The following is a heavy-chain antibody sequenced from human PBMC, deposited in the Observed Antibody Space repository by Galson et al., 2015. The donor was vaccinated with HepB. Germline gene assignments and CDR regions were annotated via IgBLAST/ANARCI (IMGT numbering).Heavy chain of an antibody. CDR3: AREGMTAVTNFDL. CDR2: ISYDGNDK. D-gene: IGHD4-17*01. J-gene: IGHJ4*02. CDR1: GFSFTDFA. Sequence: SLRLSCAASGFSFTDFAMHWVRQTPGKGLEWVATISYDGNDKYYVDSVKGRFTISRDNAKNTLYLQLSSLRAEDTAVYYCAREGMTAVTNFDLWGQGTLVTVSS. V-gene: IGHV3-30-3*01.